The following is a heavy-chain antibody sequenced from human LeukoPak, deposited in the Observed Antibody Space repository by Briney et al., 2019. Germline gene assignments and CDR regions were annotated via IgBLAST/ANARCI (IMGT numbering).Heavy chain of an antibody. J-gene: IGHJ6*02. CDR1: GFTFSSYW. CDR3: AREADIVVIPAATNAMDV. CDR2: IKQDGSEK. Sequence: GGSLRLSCAASGFTFSSYWMSWVRQAPGKGLEWVANIKQDGSEKYYVDSVKGRFTISRDNAKNSLYLQMNSLRAEDTAVYYCAREADIVVIPAATNAMDVWGQGTTVTVSS. V-gene: IGHV3-7*01. D-gene: IGHD2-2*01.